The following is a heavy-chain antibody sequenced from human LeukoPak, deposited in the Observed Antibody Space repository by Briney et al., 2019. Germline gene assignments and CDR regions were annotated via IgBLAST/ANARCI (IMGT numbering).Heavy chain of an antibody. CDR2: IYYSGST. V-gene: IGHV4-59*11. CDR1: GGSISSHY. J-gene: IGHJ4*02. CDR3: ARGYNWNLPEDY. Sequence: PSETLSLTCTVSGGSISSHYWSWIRQPPGKGLEWIGYIYYSGSTNYNPSLKSRVTISVDTSKNQFSLKLSSVTAADTAVYYCARGYNWNLPEDYWGQGTLVTVSS. D-gene: IGHD1-20*01.